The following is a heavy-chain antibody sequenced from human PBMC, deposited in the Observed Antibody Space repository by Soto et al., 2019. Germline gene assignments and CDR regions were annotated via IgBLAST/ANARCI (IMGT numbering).Heavy chain of an antibody. Sequence: QVQLVQSGAEVKKPGSSVKVSCKASGGTFSSYTISWVRQAPGQGLEWLGRIIPILGIANYAHQFQGRVRITADNSTSTAYMEFRSLSSEATVVYYCARDGMVRGVDASGSFEYWGQGTLVKVSS. CDR3: ARDGMVRGVDASGSFEY. CDR1: GGTFSSYT. J-gene: IGHJ4*02. V-gene: IGHV1-69*08. CDR2: IIPILGIA. D-gene: IGHD3-10*01.